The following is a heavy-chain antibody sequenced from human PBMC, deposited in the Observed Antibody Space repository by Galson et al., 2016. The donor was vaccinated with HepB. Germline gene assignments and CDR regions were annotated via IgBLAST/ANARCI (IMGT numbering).Heavy chain of an antibody. J-gene: IGHJ3*02. Sequence: SLRLSCATSGITFGDYGMSWVRQAPGKGLEWLGFIRSKAYGGTTEYAASVKGRFTISRDDSKSIAYLQMNSLRSEDTAVYYCAKPHAGYTSGHGGAFDIWGQGTMVTVSS. V-gene: IGHV3-49*04. CDR3: AKPHAGYTSGHGGAFDI. D-gene: IGHD6-19*01. CDR1: GITFGDYG. CDR2: IRSKAYGGTT.